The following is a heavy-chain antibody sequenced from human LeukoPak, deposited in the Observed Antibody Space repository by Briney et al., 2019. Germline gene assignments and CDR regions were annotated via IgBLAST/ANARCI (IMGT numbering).Heavy chain of an antibody. J-gene: IGHJ5*02. CDR1: GGSISSSNW. CDR2: IYHSGST. D-gene: IGHD6-13*01. Sequence: SGTLSLTCAVSGGSISSSNWWSWVRQPPGKGLEWIGEIYHSGSTNYNPSLKSRVTISVDTSKNQFSLKLSSVTAADTAVYYCAGGVAAAGIEGWFDPWGQGTLVTVSS. CDR3: AGGVAAAGIEGWFDP. V-gene: IGHV4-4*02.